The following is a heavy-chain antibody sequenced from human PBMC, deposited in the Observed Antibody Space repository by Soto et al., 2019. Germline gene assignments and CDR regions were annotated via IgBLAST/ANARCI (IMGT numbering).Heavy chain of an antibody. CDR2: TSFDGNRK. D-gene: IGHD2-2*01. CDR3: VREGGVPAAMGHYYYGMDV. Sequence: PGGSLRLSCAASGFTFDKFDMHWVRQAPGKGLQWVAVTSFDGNRKYYAASVKGRFTISRDNSNNTLHLQMNNLRDDDSAVYYCVREGGVPAAMGHYYYGMDVWGQGTAVTVSS. J-gene: IGHJ6*02. V-gene: IGHV3-30-3*01. CDR1: GFTFDKFD.